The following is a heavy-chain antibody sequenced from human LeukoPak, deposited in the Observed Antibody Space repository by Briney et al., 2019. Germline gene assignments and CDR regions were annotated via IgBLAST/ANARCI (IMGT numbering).Heavy chain of an antibody. CDR1: TLTYTIYK. J-gene: IGHJ4*02. Sequence: GGSLRLSSSASTLTYTIYKVKWLRQAPGKGLEWVSSISSSSSYIYYADSVKGRFTISRDNARNSLYLQMNSLRAEGTAVYYCARESGSGEFDYWGQGTLVTVSS. CDR3: ARESGSGEFDY. CDR2: ISSSSSYI. V-gene: IGHV3-21*01. D-gene: IGHD6-19*01.